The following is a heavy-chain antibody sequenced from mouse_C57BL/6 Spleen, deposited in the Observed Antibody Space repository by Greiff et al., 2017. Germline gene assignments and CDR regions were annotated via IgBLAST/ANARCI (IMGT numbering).Heavy chain of an antibody. V-gene: IGHV3-6*01. J-gene: IGHJ2*01. D-gene: IGHD1-2*01. CDR2: ISYDGSN. Sequence: EVKLEESGPGLVKPSQSLSLTCSVTGYSITSGYYWNWIRQFPGNKLEWMGYISYDGSNNYNPSLKNRISITRDTSKNQFFLKLNSVTTEDTATYYCARDGYREYYFDYWGQGTTLTVSS. CDR1: GYSITSGYY. CDR3: ARDGYREYYFDY.